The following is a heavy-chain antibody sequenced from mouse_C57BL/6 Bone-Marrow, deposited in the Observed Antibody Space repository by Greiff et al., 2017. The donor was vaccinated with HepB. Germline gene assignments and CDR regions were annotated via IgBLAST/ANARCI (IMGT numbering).Heavy chain of an antibody. CDR3: ARGGGYPAWFAY. V-gene: IGHV1-47*01. CDR2: FHPYNDDT. J-gene: IGHJ3*01. CDR1: GYTFTTYP. Sequence: VKLMESGAELVKPGASVKMSCKASGYTFTTYPIEWMKQNHGKSLEWIGNFHPYNDDTKYNEKFKGKATLTVEKSSSTVYLELSRLTSDDSAVYYCARGGGYPAWFAYWGQGTLVTVSA. D-gene: IGHD2-2*01.